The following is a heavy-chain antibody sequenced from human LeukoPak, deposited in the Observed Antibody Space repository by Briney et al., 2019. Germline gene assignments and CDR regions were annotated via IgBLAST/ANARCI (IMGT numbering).Heavy chain of an antibody. Sequence: SETLSLTCTVSGGSISSYYWSWIRQPAGKGLEWIGRIYSSGGTNYNPSLKSRVTMSVDMSKNQFSLKLSSVTAADTAVYYCAREADSSGFKRQFDYWGQGTLVTVSS. D-gene: IGHD3-22*01. CDR2: IYSSGGT. CDR3: AREADSSGFKRQFDY. V-gene: IGHV4-4*07. J-gene: IGHJ4*02. CDR1: GGSISSYY.